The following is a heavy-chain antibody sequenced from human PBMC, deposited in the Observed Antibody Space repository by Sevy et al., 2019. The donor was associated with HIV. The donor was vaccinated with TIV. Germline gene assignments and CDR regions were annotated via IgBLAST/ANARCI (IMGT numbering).Heavy chain of an antibody. D-gene: IGHD3-10*01. CDR1: GGSLSSGTYY. CDR3: ARLGRRGYYFDY. CDR2: IYYSGST. J-gene: IGHJ4*02. V-gene: IGHV4-39*01. Sequence: SETLSLTCTVSGGSLSSGTYYWGWIRQPPGKGLEWIGSIYYSGSTSYNPSLESRVTISVVTSKNQFSLKVTSMTAADTAVFYCARLGRRGYYFDYWGQGTLVTVSS.